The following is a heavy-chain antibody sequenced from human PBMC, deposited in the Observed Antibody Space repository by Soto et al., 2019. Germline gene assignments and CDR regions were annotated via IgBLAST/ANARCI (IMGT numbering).Heavy chain of an antibody. Sequence: EVQLLESGGGLVQPGGSLRLSCTASGFTFSTSAMNWVRQAPGKGLEWVSGISGSGRNTYYADSVKGRFTISRDNSKNTLFLQMNSLRAEDTAVYYCAKNGLSNSPSAIDSWGQGTLVTVSS. CDR3: AKNGLSNSPSAIDS. D-gene: IGHD2-8*01. J-gene: IGHJ4*02. V-gene: IGHV3-23*01. CDR2: ISGSGRNT. CDR1: GFTFSTSA.